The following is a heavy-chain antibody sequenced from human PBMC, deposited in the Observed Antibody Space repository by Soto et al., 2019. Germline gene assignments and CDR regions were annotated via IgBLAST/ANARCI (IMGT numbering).Heavy chain of an antibody. J-gene: IGHJ6*02. D-gene: IGHD3-10*01. CDR1: GFTDSSNY. CDR2: IYSGGST. Sequence: GGSLTLSCAASGFTDSSNYMSWVRPAPEKGLEWVSVIYSGGSTYYADSVKGRFTISRDNAKNSLYLQMNSLRAEDTAVYYCARSSGGSGKLWNYYGMDVWGQGTTVTVSS. V-gene: IGHV3-53*01. CDR3: ARSSGGSGKLWNYYGMDV.